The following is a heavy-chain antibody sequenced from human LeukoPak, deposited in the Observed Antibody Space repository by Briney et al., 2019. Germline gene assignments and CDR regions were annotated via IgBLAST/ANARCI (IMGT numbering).Heavy chain of an antibody. CDR3: ARAYVMSAAATSGDFDY. V-gene: IGHV1-2*02. D-gene: IGHD2-15*01. CDR2: INPNSGGT. Sequence: ASVKVCCKASGYTFTGYYMHWVRQAPGQGVEWIGWINPNSGGTNYAQKFQGRVTMTRDTSISTAYMELSRLRSDDTAVYYCARAYVMSAAATSGDFDYWGQGTLVTVSS. J-gene: IGHJ4*02. CDR1: GYTFTGYY.